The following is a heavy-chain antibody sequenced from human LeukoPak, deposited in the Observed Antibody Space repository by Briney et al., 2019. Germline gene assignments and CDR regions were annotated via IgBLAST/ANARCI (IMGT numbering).Heavy chain of an antibody. J-gene: IGHJ3*02. V-gene: IGHV1-2*04. CDR1: GYTFTGYY. D-gene: IGHD1-26*01. Sequence: ASVKVSCKASGYTFTGYYMHWVRQAPGQGLEWMGWINPNSGGTNYAQKFQGWVTMTRDTSISTAYMELSRLRSDGTAVYYCARDRAYSGSSQGLDHDAFDIWGQGTMVTVSS. CDR2: INPNSGGT. CDR3: ARDRAYSGSSQGLDHDAFDI.